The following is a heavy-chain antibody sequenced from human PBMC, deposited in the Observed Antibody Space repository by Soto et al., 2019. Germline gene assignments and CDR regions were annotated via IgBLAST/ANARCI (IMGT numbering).Heavy chain of an antibody. Sequence: QVQLVQSGAEVKKPGASVKVSCKASGYTFTSYGISWVRQAPGQGLEWMGWISAYNGNTNYAQKLQGRVTMTTDTSTSTAYIELRSLRSDDTAVYYCARDFCLWGSYICGMDVWGQGTTVTVSS. J-gene: IGHJ6*02. V-gene: IGHV1-18*01. CDR2: ISAYNGNT. D-gene: IGHD3-16*01. CDR1: GYTFTSYG. CDR3: ARDFCLWGSYICGMDV.